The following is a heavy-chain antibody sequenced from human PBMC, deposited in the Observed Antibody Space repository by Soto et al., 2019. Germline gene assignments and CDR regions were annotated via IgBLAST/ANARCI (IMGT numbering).Heavy chain of an antibody. CDR1: VFTFGNYA. J-gene: IGHJ3*01. Sequence: PGWSLRLSCSASVFTFGNYAMNWFRQAPGKGLEWISSISDPGTSTYYANSVKGRFSMSRDNSKNTLFLQMNRLRADDTAVYFCAKSLVTPSDAFDLWGRGTLVTVSS. CDR2: ISDPGTST. V-gene: IGHV3-23*01. CDR3: AKSLVTPSDAFDL. D-gene: IGHD2-21*02.